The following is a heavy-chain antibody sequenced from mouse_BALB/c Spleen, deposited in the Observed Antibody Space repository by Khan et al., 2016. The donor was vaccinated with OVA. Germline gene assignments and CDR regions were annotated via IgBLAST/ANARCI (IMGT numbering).Heavy chain of an antibody. V-gene: IGHV5-17*02. CDR3: ARDGYYCFDF. Sequence: EVQLQESGGGLVQPGGSRKLSCAASGFTFSNFGMHWVRQAPEKGLEWVAYINSGSTTVYYADTVKGRFTVSRDNPKNTLLLQMTSLRSEDTAKYYCARDGYYCFDFWGQGTTLTVSS. CDR1: GFTFSNFG. J-gene: IGHJ2*01. CDR2: INSGSTTV. D-gene: IGHD2-3*01.